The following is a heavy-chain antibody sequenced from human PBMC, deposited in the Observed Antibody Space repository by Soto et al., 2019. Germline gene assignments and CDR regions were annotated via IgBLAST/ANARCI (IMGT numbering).Heavy chain of an antibody. Sequence: GVSLRLSCAVSGFTFSNAWMSWVRQAPGKGLEWVGRIKSKTDGGTADYAAPVKGRFTISRDDSKNTLYLQMNSLKTEDTAVYYCATEADGYYDVLTGYYKMGYFDYWGQGTLVTVS. J-gene: IGHJ4*02. CDR3: ATEADGYYDVLTGYYKMGYFDY. CDR1: GFTFSNAW. V-gene: IGHV3-15*01. D-gene: IGHD3-9*01. CDR2: IKSKTDGGTA.